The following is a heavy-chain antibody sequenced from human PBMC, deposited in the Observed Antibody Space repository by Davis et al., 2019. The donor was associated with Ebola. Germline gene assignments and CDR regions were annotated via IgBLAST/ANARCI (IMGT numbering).Heavy chain of an antibody. D-gene: IGHD1-1*01. J-gene: IGHJ4*02. CDR1: AYTLTELS. CDR3: ARAQFPTTSDH. V-gene: IGHV1-18*01. CDR2: INPHNGNT. Sequence: ASVKVSCKVSAYTLTELSMHWVRQAPGQGLEWMGWINPHNGNTNYAQNVQGRVTMTTDTSTSTAYMEVGSLRSDDTAVYYCARAQFPTTSDHWGQGTLVTVSS.